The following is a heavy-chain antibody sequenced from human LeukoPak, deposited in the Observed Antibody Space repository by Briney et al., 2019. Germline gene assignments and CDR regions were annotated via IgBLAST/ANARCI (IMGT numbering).Heavy chain of an antibody. CDR1: GYTFTTYD. D-gene: IGHD7-27*01. V-gene: IGHV1-18*01. CDR3: ARDRGDHFDY. CDR2: ISAYNGNT. J-gene: IGHJ4*02. Sequence: GASVKVSCKASGYTFTTYDINWVRQAPGQGLEWMGWISAYNGNTNYAQKLQGRVTMTTDTSTSTAYMELRSLRSDDTAVYYCARDRGDHFDYWGQGTLVTVSS.